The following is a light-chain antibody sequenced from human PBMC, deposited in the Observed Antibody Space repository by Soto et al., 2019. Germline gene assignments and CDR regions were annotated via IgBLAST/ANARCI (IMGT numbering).Light chain of an antibody. CDR3: QQRLKLVT. V-gene: IGKV3-11*01. Sequence: EIMLTQSPATLSLSPGERATLSCRASQSVGDYLAWYQRKPGQPPRLLIYAASKRATGIPARFSGSESGTDFTLTISSLEPEDFALYYCQQRLKLVTFGGGPEVEIK. J-gene: IGKJ4*01. CDR2: AAS. CDR1: QSVGDY.